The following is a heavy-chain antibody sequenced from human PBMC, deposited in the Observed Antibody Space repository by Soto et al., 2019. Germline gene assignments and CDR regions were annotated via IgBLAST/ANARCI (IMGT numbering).Heavy chain of an antibody. CDR2: ISWNSGSI. Sequence: GGSLRLSCAASGFTFDDYAMHWVRQAPGKGLEWVSGISWNSGSIGYADSVKGRFTISRDNAKNSLYLQMNSLRAEDTALYYCAKYGSSGWYFSRGAFDIWGQGTMVTVSS. V-gene: IGHV3-9*01. CDR1: GFTFDDYA. CDR3: AKYGSSGWYFSRGAFDI. D-gene: IGHD6-19*01. J-gene: IGHJ3*02.